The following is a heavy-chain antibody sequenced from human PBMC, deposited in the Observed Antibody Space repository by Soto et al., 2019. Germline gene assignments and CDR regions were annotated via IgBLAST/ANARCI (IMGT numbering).Heavy chain of an antibody. V-gene: IGHV5-51*01. Sequence: GESLKISCKGSGYSFTNYWIAWVRQMPGKGLEYMGIIYPSDSDTRYSPSFQGQVTISADKSISTAYLQWSSLRASDTAIYYCARHGFYGDYSSNYFDPWGQGTLVTVSS. D-gene: IGHD4-17*01. CDR3: ARHGFYGDYSSNYFDP. J-gene: IGHJ5*02. CDR2: IYPSDSDT. CDR1: GYSFTNYW.